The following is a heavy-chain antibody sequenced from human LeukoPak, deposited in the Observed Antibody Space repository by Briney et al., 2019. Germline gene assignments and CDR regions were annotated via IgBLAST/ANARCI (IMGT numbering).Heavy chain of an antibody. V-gene: IGHV1-46*01. CDR3: ARDLVDTAMVTLFDY. CDR1: GYTFTSYY. J-gene: IGHJ4*02. CDR2: INPSGGST. D-gene: IGHD5-18*01. Sequence: ASVTVSCKASGYTFTSYYMHWVRQAPGQGLEWMGIINPSGGSTSYAQKFQGRVTMTRDTSTSTVYMELSSLRSEDTAVYYCARDLVDTAMVTLFDYWGQGTLVTVSS.